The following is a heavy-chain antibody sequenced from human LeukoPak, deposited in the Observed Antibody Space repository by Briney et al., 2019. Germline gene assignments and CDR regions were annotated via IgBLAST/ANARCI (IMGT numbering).Heavy chain of an antibody. CDR3: ARDASGFYLYNYMDV. Sequence: GGSLRLSCTPSGFTFSDYSMNWVRQAPGKGLEWVLSFSTSSTYTFYADSVKGRFTISRDNRKNSLYLQMSSLTAEDTAVYYCARDASGFYLYNYMDVWNKGTTVTVS. CDR2: FSTSSTYT. CDR1: GFTFSDYS. J-gene: IGHJ6*03. D-gene: IGHD6-25*01. V-gene: IGHV3-21*01.